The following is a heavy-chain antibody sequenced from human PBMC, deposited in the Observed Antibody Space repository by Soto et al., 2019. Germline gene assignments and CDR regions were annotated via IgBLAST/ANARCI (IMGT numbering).Heavy chain of an antibody. CDR1: GYSFTSYG. V-gene: IGHV1-18*04. J-gene: IGHJ4*02. D-gene: IGHD3-16*01. Sequence: QVQLMQSGAEVKKPGASVKVSCKTSGYSFTSYGISWVRQAPGQGLEWMGWISTYNGNTKYAQKVQGIVSMTTDTSTSTVNMELRSLRSDDTAVYYCARVIASGGVDYWGQGSLVTVSS. CDR3: ARVIASGGVDY. CDR2: ISTYNGNT.